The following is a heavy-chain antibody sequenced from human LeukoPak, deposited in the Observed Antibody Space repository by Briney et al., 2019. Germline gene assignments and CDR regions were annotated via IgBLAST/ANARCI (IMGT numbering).Heavy chain of an antibody. CDR1: GGSISSSSYY. D-gene: IGHD2-15*01. V-gene: IGHV4-39*01. J-gene: IGHJ4*02. CDR3: ASHLGYCSGGSCFTFDY. Sequence: SETLSLTCTVSGGSISSSSYYWGWIRQPPGKGLEWIGSIYYSGSTYYNPPLKSRVTISVDTSKNQFSLKLSSVTAADTAVYYCASHLGYCSGGSCFTFDYWGQGTLVTVSS. CDR2: IYYSGST.